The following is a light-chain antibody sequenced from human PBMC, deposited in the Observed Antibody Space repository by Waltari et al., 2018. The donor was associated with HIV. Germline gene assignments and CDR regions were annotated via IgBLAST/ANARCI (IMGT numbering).Light chain of an antibody. J-gene: IGLJ2*01. CDR2: YPL. CDR3: AAWDDNLNGVV. CDR1: SSNIGNNG. V-gene: IGLV1-36*01. Sequence: QSVLTQPPSVSGAPRQRVTISCSGGSSNIGNNGVTWYQQIPGRPPKLLLHYPLRLPSGVSDRFSGSKSGTSASLGISGLQSEDEATYYCAAWDDNLNGVVFGGGTRLTVL.